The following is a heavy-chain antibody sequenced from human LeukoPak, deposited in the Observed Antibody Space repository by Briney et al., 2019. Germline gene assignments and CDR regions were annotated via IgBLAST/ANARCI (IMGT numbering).Heavy chain of an antibody. CDR2: ISAYNGNT. Sequence: GASVKVSCKASGYTFTSYGISWVRQAPGQGLEWRGWISAYNGNTNYAQKPQGRVTMTTDTSTSTAYMELRSLRSDDTAVYYCARYLYSSGWYLGWFDPWGQGTLVTVSS. D-gene: IGHD6-19*01. CDR1: GYTFTSYG. J-gene: IGHJ5*02. V-gene: IGHV1-18*01. CDR3: ARYLYSSGWYLGWFDP.